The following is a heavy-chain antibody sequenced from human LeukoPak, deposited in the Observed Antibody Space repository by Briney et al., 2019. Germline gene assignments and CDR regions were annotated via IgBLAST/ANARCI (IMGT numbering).Heavy chain of an antibody. CDR3: ARDKGPIAAAGVIDY. D-gene: IGHD6-13*01. V-gene: IGHV3-21*01. CDR1: GFTFSSYS. J-gene: IGHJ4*02. CDR2: ISSSSSYI. Sequence: GGSLRLSCAASGFTFSSYSMNWVRQAPGKGLEWVSSISSSSSYICYADSVKGRFTISRDNAKNSLYLQMNSLRAEDTAVYYCARDKGPIAAAGVIDYWGQGTLVTVSS.